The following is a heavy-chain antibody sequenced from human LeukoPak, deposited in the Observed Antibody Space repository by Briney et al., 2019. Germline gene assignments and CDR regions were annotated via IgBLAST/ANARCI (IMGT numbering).Heavy chain of an antibody. CDR1: GGSISSSSYY. CDR3: ARSDTAMVILDY. CDR2: IYYSGST. J-gene: IGHJ4*02. V-gene: IGHV4-39*01. Sequence: PSETLSLTCTVSGGSISSSSYYWGWIRQPPGKGLEWIGSIYYSGSTYYNPSLKSRVTISVDTSKNQFSLKLSSVTAADTAVYYCARSDTAMVILDYWGQGTLVTVSS. D-gene: IGHD5-18*01.